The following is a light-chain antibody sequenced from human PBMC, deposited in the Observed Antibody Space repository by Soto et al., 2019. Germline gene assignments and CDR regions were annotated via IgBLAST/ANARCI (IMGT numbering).Light chain of an antibody. CDR1: NIGSKS. CDR2: YDS. J-gene: IGLJ1*01. Sequence: SYELTQPPSVSVAPGQTARITCGGNNIGSKSVHWYQQKPGQAPVLVIDYDSDRPSGIPERVSCSNSGNTATLTMSSGEARAKAEYYCQGWDRSSDHFVFGTGTKVTVL. V-gene: IGLV3-21*04. CDR3: QGWDRSSDHFV.